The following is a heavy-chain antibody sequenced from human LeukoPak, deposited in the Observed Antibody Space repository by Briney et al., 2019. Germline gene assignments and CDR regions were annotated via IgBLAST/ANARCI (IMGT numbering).Heavy chain of an antibody. CDR3: ARHCYDYGDYADY. D-gene: IGHD4-17*01. Sequence: GGSLRLSCAASGFTFSSYAMPWVRQAPGKGLEWVAVISYDGSNKYYADSVKGRFTISRDNAKNSLYLQMNSLRAEDTAVYYCARHCYDYGDYADYWGQGTLVTVSS. J-gene: IGHJ4*02. V-gene: IGHV3-30-3*01. CDR2: ISYDGSNK. CDR1: GFTFSSYA.